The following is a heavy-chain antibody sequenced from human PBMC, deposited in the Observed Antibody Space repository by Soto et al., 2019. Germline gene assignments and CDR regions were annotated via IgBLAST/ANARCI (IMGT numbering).Heavy chain of an antibody. CDR1: GYTFTSYG. D-gene: IGHD2-15*01. J-gene: IGHJ3*02. Sequence: ASVKVSCKASGYTFTSYGISWVRQAPGQGLEWMGWMNPNSGNTGYAQKFQGRVTMTRNTSISTAYMELSSLRSEDTAVYYCARLVVVAATVFAFDIWGQGTMVTVSS. CDR2: MNPNSGNT. V-gene: IGHV1-8*02. CDR3: ARLVVVAATVFAFDI.